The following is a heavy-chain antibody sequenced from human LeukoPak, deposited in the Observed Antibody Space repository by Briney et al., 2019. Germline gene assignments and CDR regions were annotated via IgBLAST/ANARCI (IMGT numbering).Heavy chain of an antibody. D-gene: IGHD3-10*01. Sequence: GGSLRLSCGASGFSFSSYAMSWVRQAPGKGLEWVSSISGSGENTYYTDSVKGRFTISRDNFKSTLYLQMNSLRAEDTAVYYCAKSSLIRGVTLDAFDIWGQGTMVTVSS. V-gene: IGHV3-23*01. CDR1: GFSFSSYA. J-gene: IGHJ3*02. CDR3: AKSSLIRGVTLDAFDI. CDR2: ISGSGENT.